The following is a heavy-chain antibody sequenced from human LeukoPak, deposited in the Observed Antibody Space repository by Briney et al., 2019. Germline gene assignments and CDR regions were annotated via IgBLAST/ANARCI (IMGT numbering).Heavy chain of an antibody. CDR3: ARGRIAVTGPHYSDY. Sequence: PGGSLRLSWAASGFTFDDFTMGWVRQAPGKGPEWVSDIKWDGSFIRYADSVRGRFTISRDNAKNSLDLEMNSLGVEDTAFYYCARGRIAVTGPHYSDYWGQGTLVTVSS. CDR2: IKWDGSFI. V-gene: IGHV3-20*04. J-gene: IGHJ4*02. CDR1: GFTFDDFT. D-gene: IGHD6-19*01.